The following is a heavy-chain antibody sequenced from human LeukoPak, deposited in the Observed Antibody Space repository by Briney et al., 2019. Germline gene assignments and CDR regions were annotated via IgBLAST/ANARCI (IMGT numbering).Heavy chain of an antibody. J-gene: IGHJ4*02. D-gene: IGHD4-23*01. CDR1: GYTFTGYY. Sequence: ASVKVSCKASGYTFTGYYMHWVRQAPGQGLEWMARINPNSGGTNYAQKFQGRVTMTRDTSISTAYMELSRLRSDDTAVYYCARDTYGGNSACGDLFDYWGQGTLVTVSS. CDR2: INPNSGGT. V-gene: IGHV1-2*06. CDR3: ARDTYGGNSACGDLFDY.